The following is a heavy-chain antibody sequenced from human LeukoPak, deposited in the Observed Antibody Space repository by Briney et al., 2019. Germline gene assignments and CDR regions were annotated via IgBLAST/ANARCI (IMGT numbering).Heavy chain of an antibody. Sequence: SETLSLTCTVSGGSISSGSYYWNWIRQPAEKGLEWIGQIHTSGSTSYNPSLKSRVTISVDTSKNQFSLKLSAVTAADTAVYYCARSKWPTPSGFDYWGQGTLVTVSS. CDR2: IHTSGST. D-gene: IGHD2-8*01. CDR3: ARSKWPTPSGFDY. J-gene: IGHJ4*02. CDR1: GGSISSGSYY. V-gene: IGHV4-61*09.